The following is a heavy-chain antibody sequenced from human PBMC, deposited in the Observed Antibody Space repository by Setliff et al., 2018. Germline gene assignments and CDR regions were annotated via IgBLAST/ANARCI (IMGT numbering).Heavy chain of an antibody. CDR3: ARGSLWFGEPSW. Sequence: ASVKVSCKASGYTFTSYDINWVRQATGQGLEWMGWMNPNSGNTGYAQKFQGRVTITRNTSISTAYMELSSLRSEDTAVYYCARGSLWFGEPSWWGQGTLVTVSS. J-gene: IGHJ4*02. D-gene: IGHD3-10*01. CDR2: MNPNSGNT. CDR1: GYTFTSYD. V-gene: IGHV1-8*03.